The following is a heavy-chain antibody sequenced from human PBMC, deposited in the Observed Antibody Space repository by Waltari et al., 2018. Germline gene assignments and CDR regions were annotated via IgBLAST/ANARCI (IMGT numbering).Heavy chain of an antibody. CDR3: AREGATRYSYGYGYYYGMDV. Sequence: QVQLQESGPGLVKPSQTLSLTCTVSGGSLSSDGSYWRWIRQHPGKGLEWIGYIYHSGSTYYNPSLKSRVTISVDRSKNQFSLKLSSVTAADTAVYYCAREGATRYSYGYGYYYGMDVWGQGTTVTVSS. D-gene: IGHD5-18*01. J-gene: IGHJ6*02. CDR2: IYHSGST. CDR1: GGSLSSDGSY. V-gene: IGHV4-31*03.